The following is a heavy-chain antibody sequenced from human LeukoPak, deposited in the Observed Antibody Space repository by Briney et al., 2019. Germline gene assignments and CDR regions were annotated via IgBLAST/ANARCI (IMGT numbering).Heavy chain of an antibody. J-gene: IGHJ4*02. V-gene: IGHV4-38-2*01. Sequence: PSETLSLTCAVSGYSISSDYYWGWIRPPPGKGLELIGRIYHSGSTYYNPSLKSRATISVDTSKNQFSLKLSSVTAADTAVYYGARKGRYSSSSYWGQGTLVTVSS. CDR2: IYHSGST. CDR1: GYSISSDYY. CDR3: ARKGRYSSSSY. D-gene: IGHD6-6*01.